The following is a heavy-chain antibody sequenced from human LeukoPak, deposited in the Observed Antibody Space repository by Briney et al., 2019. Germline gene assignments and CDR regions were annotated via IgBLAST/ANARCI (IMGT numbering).Heavy chain of an antibody. J-gene: IGHJ5*01. CDR1: GNSFINYW. CDR3: ARQVGSGGYARFDS. D-gene: IGHD1-26*01. V-gene: IGHV5-51*01. CDR2: MYPGDSET. Sequence: GESLKISCKGSGNSFINYWIGWVRQMPGKGLEWMGIMYPGDSETRYSPSVQGRVTISADKSISTAYLQRSSLKASDTAMYYCARQVGSGGYARFDSWGQGTLVTVSS.